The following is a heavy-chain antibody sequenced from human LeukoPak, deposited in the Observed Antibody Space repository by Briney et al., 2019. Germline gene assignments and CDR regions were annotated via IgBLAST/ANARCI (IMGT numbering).Heavy chain of an antibody. Sequence: SETLSLTCTVSGYPISSGYYWAWIRQPPGKGLEWIASFSHSGSTYYNPSLKSRVTISVDTSKNQFSLKLSSVTAADTAVYYCARVQAGGWTRDAFDIWGQGTMVTVSS. CDR3: ARVQAGGWTRDAFDI. V-gene: IGHV4-38-2*02. CDR2: FSHSGST. CDR1: GYPISSGYY. J-gene: IGHJ3*02. D-gene: IGHD2-15*01.